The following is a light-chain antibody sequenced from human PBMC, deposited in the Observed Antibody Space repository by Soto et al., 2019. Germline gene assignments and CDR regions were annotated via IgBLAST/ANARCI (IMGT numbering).Light chain of an antibody. CDR2: SDD. J-gene: IGLJ1*01. CDR3: ATWYDSMSGYV. CDR1: SSNIGSNT. Sequence: QSVLTQPPSASGTPGQRVTISCSGSSSNIGSNTVSCYQQLPGTAPDLLIYSDDHRPSSVPYRFSCSKSGTSASLAISGLQSEDEADYYCATWYDSMSGYVFGTGTKLTVL. V-gene: IGLV1-44*01.